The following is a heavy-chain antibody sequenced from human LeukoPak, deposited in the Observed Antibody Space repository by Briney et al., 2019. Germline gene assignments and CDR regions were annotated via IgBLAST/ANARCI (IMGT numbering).Heavy chain of an antibody. J-gene: IGHJ4*02. CDR2: MNPNSGNT. V-gene: IGHV1-8*01. D-gene: IGHD5-18*01. Sequence: ASVKVSCKASGYTFTSYDINWVRQATGQGLEWMGWMNPNSGNTGYAQKFQGRVTMTRDTSISTAYMELSRLRSDDTAVYYCATHTNTAMVINYWGQGTLVTVSS. CDR1: GYTFTSYD. CDR3: ATHTNTAMVINY.